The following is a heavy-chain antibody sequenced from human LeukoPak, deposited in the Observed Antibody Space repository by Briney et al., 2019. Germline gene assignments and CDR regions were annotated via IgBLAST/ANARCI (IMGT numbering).Heavy chain of an antibody. V-gene: IGHV4-34*01. CDR3: ARLGIAARSYGDAFDI. CDR1: GGSFSGYY. CDR2: INHSGST. J-gene: IGHJ3*02. D-gene: IGHD6-6*01. Sequence: SETLSLTCAVYGGSFSGYYWSWIRQPPGKGLEWIGEINHSGSTNYSPSLKSRVTISVDTSKNQFSLKLSSVTAADTAVYYCARLGIAARSYGDAFDIWGQGTMVTVSS.